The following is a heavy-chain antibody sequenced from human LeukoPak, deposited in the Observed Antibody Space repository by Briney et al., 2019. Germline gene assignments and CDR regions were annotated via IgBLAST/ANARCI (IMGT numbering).Heavy chain of an antibody. Sequence: PSETLSLTCAVYGGSFSGYYWSWIRQPPGKGLEWIGEINHSGSTNYNPSLKSRVTISVDTSKNQFSLKLSSVTAADTAVYYCARAQRKWFGEFTNWSDPWGQGTLVTVSS. CDR2: INHSGST. D-gene: IGHD3-10*01. V-gene: IGHV4-34*01. CDR1: GGSFSGYY. CDR3: ARAQRKWFGEFTNWSDP. J-gene: IGHJ5*02.